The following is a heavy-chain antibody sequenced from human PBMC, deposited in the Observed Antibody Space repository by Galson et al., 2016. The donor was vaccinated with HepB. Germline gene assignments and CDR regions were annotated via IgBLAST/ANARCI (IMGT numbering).Heavy chain of an antibody. Sequence: SVKVSCKASGYTFSSYDINWVRQATGQGLEWMGWVNPESGHTGYAQKFQGRVTMTRNTSINTAYMEVSSLRSGDTAIYYCARGGVNTTIFGISTRMDVWGPGTTVSVSS. CDR3: ARGGVNTTIFGISTRMDV. J-gene: IGHJ6*02. V-gene: IGHV1-8*01. D-gene: IGHD3-3*01. CDR2: VNPESGHT. CDR1: GYTFSSYD.